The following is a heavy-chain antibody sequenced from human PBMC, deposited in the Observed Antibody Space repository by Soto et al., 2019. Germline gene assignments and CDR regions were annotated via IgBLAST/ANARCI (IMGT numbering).Heavy chain of an antibody. CDR2: IYYSGST. CDR1: GGSISSYY. Sequence: SETLSLTCTVSGGSISSYYWSWIRQPPGKGLEWIGYIYYSGSTNYNPSLKSRVTISVDTSKNQFSLKLSSVTAADTAVYYCAREAGTRWLQFGYFDYWGQGTLVTVSS. V-gene: IGHV4-59*01. D-gene: IGHD5-12*01. J-gene: IGHJ4*02. CDR3: AREAGTRWLQFGYFDY.